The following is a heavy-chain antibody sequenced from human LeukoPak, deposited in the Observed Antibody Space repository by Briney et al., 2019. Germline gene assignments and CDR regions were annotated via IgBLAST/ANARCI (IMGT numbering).Heavy chain of an antibody. CDR2: IDPSDSYT. Sequence: PGESLKISCKGSGYSFTTYWISWVRQMPGKGLEWMGRIDPSDSYTNYSPSFQGHVTISGDKSCSTAYLQWTSLKASDNAMYYCARHAKAYGSSCDYWGQGTLVTVYS. CDR1: GYSFTTYW. D-gene: IGHD6-13*01. J-gene: IGHJ4*02. V-gene: IGHV5-10-1*01. CDR3: ARHAKAYGSSCDY.